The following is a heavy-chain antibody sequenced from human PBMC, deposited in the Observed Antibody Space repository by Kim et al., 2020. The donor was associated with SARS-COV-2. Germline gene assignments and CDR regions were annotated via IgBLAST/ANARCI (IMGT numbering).Heavy chain of an antibody. CDR3: ARDTPIAVAGSQPEYFQH. V-gene: IGHV3-33*01. Sequence: GGSLRLSCAASGFTFSSYGMHWVRQAPGKGLEWVAVIWYDGSNKYYADSVKGRFTISRDNSKNTLYLQMNSLRAEDTAVYYCARDTPIAVAGSQPEYFQHWGQGTLVTVSS. CDR2: IWYDGSNK. D-gene: IGHD6-19*01. CDR1: GFTFSSYG. J-gene: IGHJ1*01.